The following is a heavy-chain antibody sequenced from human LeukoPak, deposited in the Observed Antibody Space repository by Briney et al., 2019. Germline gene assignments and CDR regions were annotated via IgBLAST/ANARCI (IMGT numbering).Heavy chain of an antibody. CDR1: GYTFSGYY. Sequence: ASVKVSCKASGYTFSGYYMRWVRQAPGQGLEWMGWINPNTGVTNYAQKFQGRVTLTRDTSIITAYMELTRLRSDDTAMYYCARDRTTVTTGYYGMDVWGQGTTLTVS. CDR2: INPNTGVT. J-gene: IGHJ6*02. V-gene: IGHV1-2*02. CDR3: ARDRTTVTTGYYGMDV. D-gene: IGHD4-17*01.